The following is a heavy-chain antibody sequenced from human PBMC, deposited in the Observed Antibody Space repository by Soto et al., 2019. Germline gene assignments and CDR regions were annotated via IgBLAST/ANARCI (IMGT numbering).Heavy chain of an antibody. V-gene: IGHV3-33*01. CDR2: IWNDASNL. Sequence: SLRLSCVASGFTFSSYGMHWVRQAPGKGLEWVAVIWNDASNLYYADSVKGRFTISRDNTKDTMYLQMNSLRAEDTAVYYCARDPIGPGIFDYWGQGTLVTVSS. CDR3: ARDPIGPGIFDY. D-gene: IGHD1-26*01. J-gene: IGHJ4*02. CDR1: GFTFSSYG.